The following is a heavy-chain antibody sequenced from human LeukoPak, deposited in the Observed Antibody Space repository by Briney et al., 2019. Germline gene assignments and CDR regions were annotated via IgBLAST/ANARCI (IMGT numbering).Heavy chain of an antibody. V-gene: IGHV3-23*01. CDR3: AKWGDYDVLTGYYVSDY. J-gene: IGHJ4*02. Sequence: PGASLRLSCAVSRFTFSNYAVSWVGQAQGKGPEWVSAITGSGGNTYYADSVKGRFTISRDNSKNTVFLQMNSLRAEDTAVYYCAKWGDYDVLTGYYVSDYWGQGTLVTVSS. CDR2: ITGSGGNT. CDR1: RFTFSNYA. D-gene: IGHD3-9*01.